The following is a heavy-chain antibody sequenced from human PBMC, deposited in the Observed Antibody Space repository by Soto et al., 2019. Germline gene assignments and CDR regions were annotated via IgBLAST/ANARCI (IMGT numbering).Heavy chain of an antibody. CDR1: GYTFTSYG. J-gene: IGHJ6*02. D-gene: IGHD3-22*01. V-gene: IGHV1-18*01. CDR3: ARIGSISYYDSSGPTQNGMDV. CDR2: ISAYNGNT. Sequence: ASVKVSCKASGYTFTSYGISWVRQAPGQGLEWMGWISAYNGNTNYAQKLQGRVTMTTDTSTSTAYMELRSLRSDDTAVYYCARIGSISYYDSSGPTQNGMDVWGQGTTVTVSS.